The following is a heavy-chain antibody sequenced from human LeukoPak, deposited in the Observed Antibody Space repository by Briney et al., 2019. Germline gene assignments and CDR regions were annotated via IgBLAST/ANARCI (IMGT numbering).Heavy chain of an antibody. Sequence: PGGSLRLSCAASGFSFNIYGMGWVRQAPGKGLEWVSDIRSSGVSADYADSVKGRFTISRDNAKNTLYLQMNSLRAEDTAVYYCVRNLDFWGDSEDYWGQGTLVTVSS. CDR3: VRNLDFWGDSEDY. V-gene: IGHV3-23*01. J-gene: IGHJ4*02. D-gene: IGHD3-3*01. CDR1: GFSFNIYG. CDR2: IRSSGVSA.